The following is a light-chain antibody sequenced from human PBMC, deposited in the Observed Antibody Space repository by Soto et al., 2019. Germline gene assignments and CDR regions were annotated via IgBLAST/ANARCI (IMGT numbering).Light chain of an antibody. CDR1: SSDVGDYYY. Sequence: QSALTQPASVSGSPGQSITISCSGTSSDVGDYYYVYWYQQHPGKAPKLLIYGVTDRPSGVSHRFSGSSSDSTASLTISGLHAEDEADYYCSSDTSSSTLIFGGGTKLTVL. V-gene: IGLV2-14*01. CDR3: SSDTSSSTLI. CDR2: GVT. J-gene: IGLJ2*01.